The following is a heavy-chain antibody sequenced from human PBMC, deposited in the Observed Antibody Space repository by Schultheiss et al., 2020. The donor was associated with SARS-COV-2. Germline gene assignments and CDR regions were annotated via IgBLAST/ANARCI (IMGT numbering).Heavy chain of an antibody. CDR2: IYYSGST. Sequence: SETLSLTCTVSGGSVSSGSYYWGWIRQPPGKGLEWIGSIYYSGSTYYNPSLKSRVTISVDTSKNQFSLKLSSVTAADTAVYYCARERGLYCSSTSCPAGQYYYYYMDVWGKGTTVTVSS. D-gene: IGHD2-2*01. CDR3: ARERGLYCSSTSCPAGQYYYYYMDV. V-gene: IGHV4-39*02. J-gene: IGHJ6*03. CDR1: GGSVSSGSYY.